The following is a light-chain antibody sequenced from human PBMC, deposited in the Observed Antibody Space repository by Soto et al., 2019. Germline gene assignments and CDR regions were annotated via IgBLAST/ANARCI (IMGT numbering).Light chain of an antibody. CDR2: ATS. CDR3: QQSHSGHPT. Sequence: DIQLTQSPSSLSASLGDGVSITCRASQTTNNYLNWYQQKPGRAPKLLIYATSNLQSGVPSRFSGSGSGTDFTLTISSLQFEDFATYYCQQSHSGHPTFGQGTRVEIK. V-gene: IGKV1-39*01. CDR1: QTTNNY. J-gene: IGKJ1*01.